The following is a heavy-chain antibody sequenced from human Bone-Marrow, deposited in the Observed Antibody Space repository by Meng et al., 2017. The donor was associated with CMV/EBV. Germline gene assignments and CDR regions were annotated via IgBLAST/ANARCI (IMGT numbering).Heavy chain of an antibody. CDR1: GFTFDDYA. CDR3: AKEANKYFQH. CDR2: ISWNSGSI. Sequence: GGSLRLSCAASGFTFDDYAMHWVRQAPGKGLEWVSGISWNSGSIGYADSVKGRFTISRDNAKNSLYLQMNSLRAEDTAVYYCAKEANKYFQHWGQGTLVTVSS. J-gene: IGHJ1*01. V-gene: IGHV3-9*01.